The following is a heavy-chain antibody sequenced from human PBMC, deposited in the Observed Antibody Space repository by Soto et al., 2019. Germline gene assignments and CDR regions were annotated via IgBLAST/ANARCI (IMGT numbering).Heavy chain of an antibody. CDR3: ARGNDILTGLINNWFDP. J-gene: IGHJ5*02. CDR2: ISAYNGNT. D-gene: IGHD3-9*01. Sequence: ASVKVSCKASGYTFTSYGISWVRQAPGQGLEWMGWISAYNGNTNYAQKLQGRVTMTTDTSTSTAYMELRSLRPDDTAVYYCARGNDILTGLINNWFDPRGQGTLVTVSS. CDR1: GYTFTSYG. V-gene: IGHV1-18*01.